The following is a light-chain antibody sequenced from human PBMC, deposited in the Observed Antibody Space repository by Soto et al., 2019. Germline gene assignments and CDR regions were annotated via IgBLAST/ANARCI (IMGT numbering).Light chain of an antibody. Sequence: DIQMTQSPSSLSASVGDRVTITCQASQDISNYLNWYQQKPGKAPKLLIYDASNLETRVPSRFSGSGSGTDFTFTISCLQPEDIATYYCQQYDNLPPYTFGQGIKLEIK. J-gene: IGKJ2*01. CDR1: QDISNY. V-gene: IGKV1-33*01. CDR2: DAS. CDR3: QQYDNLPPYT.